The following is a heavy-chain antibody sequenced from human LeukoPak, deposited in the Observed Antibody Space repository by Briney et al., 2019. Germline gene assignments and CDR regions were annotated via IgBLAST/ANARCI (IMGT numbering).Heavy chain of an antibody. V-gene: IGHV3-74*01. CDR3: ARDPFGDYYYGMDV. D-gene: IGHD2/OR15-2a*01. J-gene: IGHJ6*04. Sequence: GGSLRLSCAASGFTFSSYWMHWVRQAPGKGLVWVSRINSDGSSTSYADSVKGRFTISRDNAKNTLYLQMNRLRAEDTAVYYCARDPFGDYYYGMDVWGKGTTVTVSS. CDR1: GFTFSSYW. CDR2: INSDGSST.